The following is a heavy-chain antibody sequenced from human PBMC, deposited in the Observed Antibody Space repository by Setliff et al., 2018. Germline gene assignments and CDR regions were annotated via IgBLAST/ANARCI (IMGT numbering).Heavy chain of an antibody. Sequence: AGGSLRLSCAASGFRISFREYWMFWVRQAPGKGLEWISYISTSGSTIYYADSVKGRFTISRDKAHHSLFLQMNSLRAEDTAVYYCARLALTGYDSSGYYYALDYYYYMDVWGKGTTVTVSS. D-gene: IGHD3-22*01. CDR3: ARLALTGYDSSGYYYALDYYYYMDV. CDR2: ISTSGSTI. CDR1: GFRISFREYW. V-gene: IGHV3-48*01. J-gene: IGHJ6*03.